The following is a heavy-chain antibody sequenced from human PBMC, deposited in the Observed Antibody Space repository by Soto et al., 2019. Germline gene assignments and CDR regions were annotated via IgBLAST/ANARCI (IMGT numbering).Heavy chain of an antibody. J-gene: IGHJ3*02. Sequence: SVKVSCKASGGTFSSYAISWVRQAPGQGLEWMGGIIPIFGTANYAQKSQGRVTITADESTSTAYMELSSLRSEDTAVYYCARGRSGIVATFRDAFDIWGQGTMVTVSS. CDR2: IIPIFGTA. D-gene: IGHD3-22*01. V-gene: IGHV1-69*13. CDR3: ARGRSGIVATFRDAFDI. CDR1: GGTFSSYA.